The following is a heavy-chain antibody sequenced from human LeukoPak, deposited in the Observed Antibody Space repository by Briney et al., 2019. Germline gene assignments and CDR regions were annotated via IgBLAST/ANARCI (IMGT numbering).Heavy chain of an antibody. CDR3: ARGKTYYDISKDAFDI. D-gene: IGHD3-22*01. Sequence: SETLSLTCAVYNESFSGYYWSWIRQPPGKGLEWIGYIYYSGSTNYNPSLKSRVTISVDTSKNQFSLKLSSVTAADTAVYYCARGKTYYDISKDAFDIWGQGTMVAVSS. V-gene: IGHV4-59*01. J-gene: IGHJ3*02. CDR1: NESFSGYY. CDR2: IYYSGST.